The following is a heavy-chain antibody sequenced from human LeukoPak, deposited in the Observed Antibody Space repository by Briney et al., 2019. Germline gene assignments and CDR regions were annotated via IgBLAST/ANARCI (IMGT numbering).Heavy chain of an antibody. D-gene: IGHD6-19*01. CDR1: GGSFSGYY. CDR3: ARHGGSSGWYYFDY. CDR2: ISYSGGT. Sequence: SETLSLTCAVYGGSFSGYYWGWIRQPPGKGLEWIGSISYSGGTYYNPSLKSRVTISVNTSKNQFSLKLSSVTAADTAVYYCARHGGSSGWYYFDYWGQGTLVTVSS. V-gene: IGHV4-34*01. J-gene: IGHJ4*02.